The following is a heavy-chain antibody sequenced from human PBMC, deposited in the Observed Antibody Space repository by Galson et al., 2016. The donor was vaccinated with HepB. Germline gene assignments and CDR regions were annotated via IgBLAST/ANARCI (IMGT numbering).Heavy chain of an antibody. CDR3: ARDQGIAAAVFDP. CDR1: GGSISSYS. Sequence: SETLSLTCTVSGGSISSYSWSWIRQPPGKGLEWIGYIYYSGSTNYTPSRKSRVTISVDTSKNQFSLKRSSVTAADTAVYYCARDQGIAAAVFDPWGQGTLVTVSA. CDR2: IYYSGST. J-gene: IGHJ5*02. D-gene: IGHD6-13*01. V-gene: IGHV4-59*01.